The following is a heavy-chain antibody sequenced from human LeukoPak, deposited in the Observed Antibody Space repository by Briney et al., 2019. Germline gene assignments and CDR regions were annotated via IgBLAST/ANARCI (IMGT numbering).Heavy chain of an antibody. J-gene: IGHJ3*02. V-gene: IGHV4-39*01. CDR1: GGSVSNSNYC. Sequence: SETLPLTCTVSGGSVSNSNYCWGWIRQPPGKQLEWIGSIDYSGSPLYNPSLKSRVTISVDTSKNQFSLKLSSVTAADTAVYYCARPLDCNYGGTAFDIWGQGTMVTVSS. CDR3: ARPLDCNYGGTAFDI. CDR2: IDYSGSP. D-gene: IGHD4-23*01.